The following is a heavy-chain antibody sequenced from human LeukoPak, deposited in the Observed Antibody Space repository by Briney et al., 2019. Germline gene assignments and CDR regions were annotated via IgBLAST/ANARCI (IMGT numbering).Heavy chain of an antibody. CDR3: ARDSPHYYDSSGYQYDAFDI. J-gene: IGHJ3*02. D-gene: IGHD3-22*01. CDR2: IYTSGST. CDR1: GGSISSGSYY. Sequence: SETLSLTCTVSGGSISSGSYYWSWIRQPAGKGLEWIVRIYTSGSTNYNPSLKSRVTISVDTSKNQFSLKLSSVTAADTAVYYCARDSPHYYDSSGYQYDAFDIWGQGTMVTVSS. V-gene: IGHV4-61*02.